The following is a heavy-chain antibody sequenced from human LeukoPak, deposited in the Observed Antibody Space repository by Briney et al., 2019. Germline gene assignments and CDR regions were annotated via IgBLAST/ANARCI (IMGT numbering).Heavy chain of an antibody. CDR3: ARTSGYGSSWHSY. J-gene: IGHJ4*02. CDR1: SYTFSSYA. D-gene: IGHD6-13*01. CDR2: ISGYNGNS. Sequence: ASVKVSCKASSYTFSSYAINWLRQAPGQGLEWMGWISGYNGNSQYSEKFQGRVTMTTDTSTNTAYMELRSLRSDDTAVYYCARTSGYGSSWHSYWGQGTLVTVSS. V-gene: IGHV1-18*01.